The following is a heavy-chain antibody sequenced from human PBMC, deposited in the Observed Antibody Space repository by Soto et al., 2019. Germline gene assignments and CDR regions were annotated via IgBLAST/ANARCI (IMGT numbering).Heavy chain of an antibody. D-gene: IGHD6-19*01. CDR1: GFTFSSYS. J-gene: IGHJ4*02. Sequence: LRLSCAASGFTFSSYSMNWVRQAPGKGLEWVSYISSSSSTIYYADSVKGRFTISRDNAKNSLYLQMNSLRAEDTAVYYCARAGYSSGWYYWGQGTLVTVSS. CDR3: ARAGYSSGWYY. V-gene: IGHV3-48*01. CDR2: ISSSSSTI.